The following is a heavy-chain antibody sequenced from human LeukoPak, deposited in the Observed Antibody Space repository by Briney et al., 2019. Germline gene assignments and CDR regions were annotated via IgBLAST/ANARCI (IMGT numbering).Heavy chain of an antibody. V-gene: IGHV3-30*18. CDR1: GYTFNSFG. D-gene: IGHD2-8*01. CDR3: AKRGCDTNGCPYYFDY. Sequence: GGSLRLSCAASGYTFNSFGMHWVRQAPGKGLEWVAVISYDGSNKYFADSVKGRFTISRDNSKNTLYLQMNSLRAEDTAVYYCAKRGCDTNGCPYYFDYWGQGTLVTVSP. J-gene: IGHJ4*02. CDR2: ISYDGSNK.